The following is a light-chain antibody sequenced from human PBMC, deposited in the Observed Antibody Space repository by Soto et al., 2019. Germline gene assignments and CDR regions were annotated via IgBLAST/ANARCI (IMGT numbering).Light chain of an antibody. CDR2: GAS. CDR3: QQYNNWPPT. Sequence: EIVMTQSPATLSVSPGERVTLSCRASQSVSSNLAWYQQKPGQAPRLLIYGASTRATGIPARFSGSGSVTEFTLTISSLQSEDFAVYYCQQYNNWPPTFGQGTKLEIK. CDR1: QSVSSN. V-gene: IGKV3-15*01. J-gene: IGKJ2*01.